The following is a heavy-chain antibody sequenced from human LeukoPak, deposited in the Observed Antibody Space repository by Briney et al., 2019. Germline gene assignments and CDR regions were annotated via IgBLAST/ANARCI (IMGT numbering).Heavy chain of an antibody. CDR3: ARADQRTRLWFGESIDY. V-gene: IGHV1-8*03. Sequence: ASVKVSCKASGYTFTSYDINWVRQATGQGLEWMGWMNPNSGNTGYAQKFQGRVTITRNTSISTAYMELSSLRSDDTAVYYCARADQRTRLWFGESIDYWGQGTLVTVSS. D-gene: IGHD3-10*01. CDR1: GYTFTSYD. CDR2: MNPNSGNT. J-gene: IGHJ4*02.